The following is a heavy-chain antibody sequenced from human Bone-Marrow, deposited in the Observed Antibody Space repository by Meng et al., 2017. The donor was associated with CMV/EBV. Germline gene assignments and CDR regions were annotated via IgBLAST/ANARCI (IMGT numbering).Heavy chain of an antibody. D-gene: IGHD3-22*01. CDR1: GFTFSSYA. Sequence: GESLKISCAASGFTFSSYAMHWVRQAPGKGLEWVAVISYDGSNKYYADSVKGRFTISRDNSKNTLYLQMNSLRAEDTAVYYCAKVVVITLDYWGQGTLVTVSS. J-gene: IGHJ4*02. V-gene: IGHV3-30-3*01. CDR3: AKVVVITLDY. CDR2: ISYDGSNK.